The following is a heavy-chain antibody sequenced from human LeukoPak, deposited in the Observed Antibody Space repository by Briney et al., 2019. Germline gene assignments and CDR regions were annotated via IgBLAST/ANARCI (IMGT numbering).Heavy chain of an antibody. D-gene: IGHD6-13*01. V-gene: IGHV3-53*01. Sequence: GGSLRLSCAASGFTVSNNYMSWVRQAPGKGLEWVSVIYSGGSTYYADSVKGRFTISRDNSKNTLYLQMNSLRAEDTAVYYCARSLDGIAASSDYWGQGTRVTVSS. CDR1: GFTVSNNY. CDR3: ARSLDGIAASSDY. CDR2: IYSGGST. J-gene: IGHJ4*02.